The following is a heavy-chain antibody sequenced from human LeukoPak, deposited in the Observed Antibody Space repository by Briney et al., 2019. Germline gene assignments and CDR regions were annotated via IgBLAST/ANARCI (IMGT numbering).Heavy chain of an antibody. J-gene: IGHJ4*02. Sequence: PSETLSLTYAVYGGSFSGYYWSWIRQPPGKGLEWIGEINHSGSTNYNPSLKSRVTISVDTSKNQFSLKLSSVTAADTAVYYCARGRVEYCGGDCYWVDYWGQGTLVTVSS. D-gene: IGHD2-21*02. CDR1: GGSFSGYY. V-gene: IGHV4-34*01. CDR3: ARGRVEYCGGDCYWVDY. CDR2: INHSGST.